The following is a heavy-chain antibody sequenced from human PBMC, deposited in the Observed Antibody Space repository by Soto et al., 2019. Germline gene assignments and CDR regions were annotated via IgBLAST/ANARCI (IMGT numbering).Heavy chain of an antibody. V-gene: IGHV4-31*03. CDR3: ARGAYCSGGSCYKRSYYYYGMDV. J-gene: IGHJ6*02. CDR1: GGSISSGGYY. Sequence: QVQLQESGPGLVKPSQTLSLTCTVSGGSISSGGYYWIWIRQHPGKGLEWIGYIYYSGSTYYNPSIKSRVTISVDTSKNQFSLKLSSVAAADTAVYYCARGAYCSGGSCYKRSYYYYGMDVWGQGTTVTVSS. CDR2: IYYSGST. D-gene: IGHD2-15*01.